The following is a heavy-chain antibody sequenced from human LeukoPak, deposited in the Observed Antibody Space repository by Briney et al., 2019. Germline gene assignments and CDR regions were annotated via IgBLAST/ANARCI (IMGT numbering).Heavy chain of an antibody. D-gene: IGHD6-13*01. Sequence: GGSLRLSCAASGFTFSSYGMSWVRQAPGKGLEWVSAISGSGGSTYYADSVKGRFTISRDNSKNTLYLQMNSLRAEDTAVYYCARGPKYISATGPYYFDYWGQGTPVTVSS. CDR1: GFTFSSYG. J-gene: IGHJ4*02. CDR3: ARGPKYISATGPYYFDY. V-gene: IGHV3-23*01. CDR2: ISGSGGST.